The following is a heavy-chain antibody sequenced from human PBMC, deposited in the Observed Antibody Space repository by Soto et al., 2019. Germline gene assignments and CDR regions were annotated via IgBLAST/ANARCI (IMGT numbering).Heavy chain of an antibody. D-gene: IGHD1-20*01. CDR3: ATVHNTSRSFDY. V-gene: IGHV3-23*01. CDR1: GFTFNINA. J-gene: IGHJ4*02. Sequence: EVQLLESGGGLVQPGGSLRLSCAASGFTFNINAMTWVRQAPGKGLEWVSTTGATGRTTYYADSVKGRFTVSRDNSKNTLDLYMSSLRAEDTAVYYCATVHNTSRSFDYWGQGTLVTVSS. CDR2: TGATGRTT.